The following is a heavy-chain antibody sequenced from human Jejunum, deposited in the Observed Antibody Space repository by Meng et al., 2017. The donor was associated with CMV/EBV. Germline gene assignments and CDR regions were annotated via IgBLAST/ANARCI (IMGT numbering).Heavy chain of an antibody. CDR3: ARVRGGFDP. J-gene: IGHJ5*02. CDR1: GGSISGYY. CDR2: IYYTGGT. Sequence: LTCTVSGGSISGYYWSWIRQPPGKGLEWVGYIYYTGGTNYNPSLESGASIALDRSKNQISLKLTSVTAADTAVYYCARVRGGFDPWGQGTLVTVSS. V-gene: IGHV4-59*01.